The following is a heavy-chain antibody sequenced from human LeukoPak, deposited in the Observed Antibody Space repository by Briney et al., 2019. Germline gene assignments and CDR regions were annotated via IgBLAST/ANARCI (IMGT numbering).Heavy chain of an antibody. Sequence: GGSLRLSCAASGFTLSSYAMSWVRQAPGKGLEWVSAISGSGGSTYYADSVKGRFTISRDNSKNTLYLQMNSLRAEDTAVYYCARTGYGDYHYFDYWGQGTLVTVSS. V-gene: IGHV3-23*01. CDR2: ISGSGGST. J-gene: IGHJ4*02. CDR1: GFTLSSYA. CDR3: ARTGYGDYHYFDY. D-gene: IGHD4-17*01.